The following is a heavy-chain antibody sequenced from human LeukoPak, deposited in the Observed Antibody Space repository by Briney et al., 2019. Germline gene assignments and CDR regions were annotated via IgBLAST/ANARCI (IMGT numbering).Heavy chain of an antibody. D-gene: IGHD6-19*01. CDR2: IIPIFGTA. CDR1: GGTFSIYA. Sequence: SVKLSCTSSGGTFSIYAISWVRQAPGPGLEWMGGIIPIFGTANYAQKFQGRVTITADESTSTAYMELSSLRSEDTAVYYCARTYRGGSGWYRPFYFDYWGQGTLVTVSS. CDR3: ARTYRGGSGWYRPFYFDY. V-gene: IGHV1-69*01. J-gene: IGHJ4*02.